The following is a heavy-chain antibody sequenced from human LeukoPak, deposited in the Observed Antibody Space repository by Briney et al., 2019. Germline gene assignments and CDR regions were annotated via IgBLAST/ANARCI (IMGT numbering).Heavy chain of an antibody. J-gene: IGHJ5*02. V-gene: IGHV4-61*02. CDR1: GGSISSDLYY. CDR3: AGGAYGSGSYAKWFDP. CDR2: IYSSGTT. Sequence: SQTLSLTCTVSGGSISSDLYYWSWIRQPAGKGLEWIGRIYSSGTTNYNPSLKSRVTISIERSRNQVSLMLNSVTAADTAVYYCAGGAYGSGSYAKWFDPWGQGTLVIVSS. D-gene: IGHD3-10*01.